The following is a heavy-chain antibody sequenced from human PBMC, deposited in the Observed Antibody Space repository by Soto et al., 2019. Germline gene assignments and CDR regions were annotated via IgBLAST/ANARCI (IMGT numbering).Heavy chain of an antibody. J-gene: IGHJ4*02. V-gene: IGHV3-53*02. D-gene: IGHD2-2*01. CDR1: GFTVSSKY. CDR3: ARGLGICVVTTCYRPFDS. Sequence: EVQLVETGGGLIQPGGSLILSCAASGFTVSSKYMSWLRQAPGKGLEWVSIIYSDGNTYYADSVKGRFTISRDNSKNTLNLQMNSLSAEDTAVYFCARGLGICVVTTCYRPFDSWGQGTLVTVSS. CDR2: IYSDGNT.